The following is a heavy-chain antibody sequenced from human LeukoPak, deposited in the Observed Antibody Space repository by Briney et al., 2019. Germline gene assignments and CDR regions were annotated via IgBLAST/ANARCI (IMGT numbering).Heavy chain of an antibody. V-gene: IGHV3-49*03. D-gene: IGHD2-2*01. J-gene: IGHJ4*02. CDR3: TRERRCSSTSCHVIDY. CDR2: IRSKAYGGTT. Sequence: GRSLRLACTASGFTFGDYAMSWFRQAPGKGLEWVGFIRSKAYGGTTESAASVKGRFTISRDDSKSIAYLQMNSLKTEDTAVYYCTRERRCSSTSCHVIDYWGQGTLVTVSS. CDR1: GFTFGDYA.